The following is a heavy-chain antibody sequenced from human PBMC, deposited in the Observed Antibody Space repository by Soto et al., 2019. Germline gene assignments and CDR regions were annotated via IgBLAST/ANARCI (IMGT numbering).Heavy chain of an antibody. J-gene: IGHJ5*02. CDR3: ARHILWFGEQPRKLNWFDP. CDR2: IYYSGST. V-gene: IGHV4-39*01. CDR1: GGSISSCIYY. D-gene: IGHD3-10*01. Sequence: SETLSLTCTASGGSISSCIYYWGLIRQPPGKGLEWIGSIYYSGSTYYNPSLKSRVTISVDTSKNQFSLKLSSVTAADTAVYYCARHILWFGEQPRKLNWFDPWGQGTLVTVSS.